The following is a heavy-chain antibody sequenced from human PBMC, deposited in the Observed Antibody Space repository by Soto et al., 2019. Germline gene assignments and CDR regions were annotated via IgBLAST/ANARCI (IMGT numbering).Heavy chain of an antibody. V-gene: IGHV2-5*02. J-gene: IGHJ3*01. CDR1: GFSLSTSGVG. CDR3: AHRRKDSGSHNAFDV. D-gene: IGHD3-22*01. Sequence: SGPTLVNPTQTLTLTCTFSGFSLSTSGVGVAWIRQPPGKALEWLALIYWDDDDRYSPSLRSRLIITKDTSKNQVVLTITNMDPMDTATYYCAHRRKDSGSHNAFDVWGQGTMVTVSS. CDR2: IYWDDDD.